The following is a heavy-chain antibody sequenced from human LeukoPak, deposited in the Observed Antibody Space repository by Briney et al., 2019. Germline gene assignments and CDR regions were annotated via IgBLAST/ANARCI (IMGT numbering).Heavy chain of an antibody. V-gene: IGHV1-2*02. Sequence: ASVKVSCQASGYTFTGYYMHWVRQAPGQGLEWMGWINPNSGGTNYAQKFQGRVTMTRDTSISTAYMELSRLRSDDTAVYYCARDPRSVAGRSDYWGQGTLVTVSS. D-gene: IGHD6-19*01. J-gene: IGHJ4*02. CDR1: GYTFTGYY. CDR2: INPNSGGT. CDR3: ARDPRSVAGRSDY.